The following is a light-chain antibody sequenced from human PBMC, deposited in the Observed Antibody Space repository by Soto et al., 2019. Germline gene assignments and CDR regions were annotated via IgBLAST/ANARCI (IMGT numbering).Light chain of an antibody. CDR3: QQYNNWPRT. CDR1: QSVSSN. Sequence: EIVMTQSPATLSVSPGERATLSCRASQSVSSNLAWYQQKPGQAPRLLIYGASTRATGVPVRFSGSGSGTEFTLTISSLQSEDFAVYYCQQYNNWPRTFGQGTKVELK. V-gene: IGKV3-15*01. CDR2: GAS. J-gene: IGKJ1*01.